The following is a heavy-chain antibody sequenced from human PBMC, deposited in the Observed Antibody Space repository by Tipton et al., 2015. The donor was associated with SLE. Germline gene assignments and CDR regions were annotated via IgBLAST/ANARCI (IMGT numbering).Heavy chain of an antibody. CDR3: ARGNPSVRGAFDI. D-gene: IGHD1-26*01. CDR2: INHRGST. Sequence: TLSLTCAVYGGSISSSSSYYWAWIRQPPGKGVEWIGEINHRGSTNYNPSLKSRVTITVDTSKNQFSLKMRSVTAADTAVYFCARGNPSVRGAFDIWGQGTMVTVSS. CDR1: GGSISSSSSYY. V-gene: IGHV4-34*01. J-gene: IGHJ3*02.